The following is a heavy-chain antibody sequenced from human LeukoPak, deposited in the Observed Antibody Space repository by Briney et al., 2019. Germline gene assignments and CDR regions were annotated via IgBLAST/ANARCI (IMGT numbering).Heavy chain of an antibody. Sequence: GGSLGLPFAASGFTFSDHPMNWVRQPPGKGLEWVGRIRNKANSYTTEYAASVQGRFTVSRDDSKNSLYLQMNSMKTEDTAVYYCAREQKSIGSYFNYWGQGTLVTVSS. D-gene: IGHD1-26*01. CDR1: GFTFSDHP. V-gene: IGHV3-72*01. J-gene: IGHJ4*02. CDR3: AREQKSIGSYFNY. CDR2: IRNKANSYTT.